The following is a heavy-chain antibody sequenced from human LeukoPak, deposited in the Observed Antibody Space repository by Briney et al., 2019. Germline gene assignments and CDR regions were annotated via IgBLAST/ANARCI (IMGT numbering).Heavy chain of an antibody. CDR3: TTDPRDFWSGSFDP. D-gene: IGHD3-3*01. J-gene: IGHJ5*02. CDR1: GFTFSSYE. CDR2: IKSKTDGGTT. Sequence: GGSLRLSCAASGFTFSSYEMNWVRQAPGKGLEWVGRIKSKTDGGTTDYAAPVKGRFTISRDDSKNTLYLQMNSLKTEDTAVYYCTTDPRDFWSGSFDPWGQGTLVTVSS. V-gene: IGHV3-15*01.